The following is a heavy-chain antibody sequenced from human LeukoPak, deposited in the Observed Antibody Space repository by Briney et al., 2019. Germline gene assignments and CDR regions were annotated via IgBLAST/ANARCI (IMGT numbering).Heavy chain of an antibody. CDR1: GFTFDDYA. J-gene: IGHJ4*02. V-gene: IGHV3-9*01. CDR2: ISWNSGSI. CDR3: AKAVVAADWGTLDY. Sequence: PGGSLRLSCAASGFTFDDYAMHWVRQAPGKGLEWVSGISWNSGSIGYADSVKGRFTISRDNAKNSLYLQMNSLRAEDTALYYCAKAVVAADWGTLDYWGQGTLVTVSS. D-gene: IGHD5-12*01.